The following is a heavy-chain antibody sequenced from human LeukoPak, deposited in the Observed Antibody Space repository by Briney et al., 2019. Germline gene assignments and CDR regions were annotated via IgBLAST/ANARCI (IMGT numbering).Heavy chain of an antibody. CDR1: VYTFTGYY. Sequence: ASVKVSCKASVYTFTGYYMHWVRQAPGQGLEWMGWINPNSGGTNYAQKFQGRVTMTRDTSISTAYMELSRLRSDDTAVYYCARGLRRAAAGTNNWFDPWGQGTLVTVSS. CDR3: ARGLRRAAAGTNNWFDP. J-gene: IGHJ5*02. V-gene: IGHV1-2*02. D-gene: IGHD6-13*01. CDR2: INPNSGGT.